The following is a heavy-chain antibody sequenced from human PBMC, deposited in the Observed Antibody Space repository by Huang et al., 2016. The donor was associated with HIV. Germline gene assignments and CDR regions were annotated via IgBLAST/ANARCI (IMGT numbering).Heavy chain of an antibody. Sequence: EVQLVESGGGLVQPGGSLRLSCAASGFTFSSYWMHWVRHVPGKGRVWVSTIKSDGSSTSYADSVKGRFTIARDNAKNTLYLQMNSLRAEDTAVYYCARGSRQGKYYYGSGTAYWGQGTLVTVSS. CDR1: GFTFSSYW. V-gene: IGHV3-74*01. CDR3: ARGSRQGKYYYGSGTAY. D-gene: IGHD3-10*01. CDR2: IKSDGSST. J-gene: IGHJ4*02.